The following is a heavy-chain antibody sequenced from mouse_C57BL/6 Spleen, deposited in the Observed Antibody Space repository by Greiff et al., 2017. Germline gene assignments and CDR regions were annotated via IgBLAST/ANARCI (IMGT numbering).Heavy chain of an antibody. Sequence: EVQVVESGGGLVKPGGSLKLSCAASGFTFSDYGMHWVRQAPEKGLEWVAYISSGSSTIYYADTVKGRFTISRDNAKNTLFLQMTSLRSEDTAMYYCARTLYYGSSYDAMDYWGQGTSVTVSS. V-gene: IGHV5-17*01. J-gene: IGHJ4*01. CDR3: ARTLYYGSSYDAMDY. CDR2: ISSGSSTI. D-gene: IGHD1-1*01. CDR1: GFTFSDYG.